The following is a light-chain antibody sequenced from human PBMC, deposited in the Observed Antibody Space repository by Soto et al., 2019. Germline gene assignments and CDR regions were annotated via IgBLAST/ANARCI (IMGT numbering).Light chain of an antibody. V-gene: IGKV2-28*01. Sequence: DNVMTQSPLSLSGTPGEPASLSCVSIQSLLHSHGYHYLDWYLQKPGQSPQLLIYLASNRASGVPDRFSGSGSGTDFTLKISRVEAEDVRVYYCMQVLQRPITFGQGTLLANK. CDR3: MQVLQRPIT. CDR2: LAS. CDR1: QSLLHSHGYHY. J-gene: IGKJ5*01.